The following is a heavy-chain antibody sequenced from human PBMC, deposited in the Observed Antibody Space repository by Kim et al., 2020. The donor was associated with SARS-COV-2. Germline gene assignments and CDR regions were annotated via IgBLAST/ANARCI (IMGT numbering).Heavy chain of an antibody. CDR3: ARVSFGELLGTEYYGMDV. CDR2: IYHSGST. D-gene: IGHD3-10*01. V-gene: IGHV4-38-2*02. CDR1: GYSISSGYY. J-gene: IGHJ6*02. Sequence: SETLSLTCTVSGYSISSGYYWGWIRQPPGKGLEWIGSIYHSGSTYYNPSLKSRVTISVDTSKNQFSLKLSSVTAADTAVYYCARVSFGELLGTEYYGMDVWGQGTTVTVSS.